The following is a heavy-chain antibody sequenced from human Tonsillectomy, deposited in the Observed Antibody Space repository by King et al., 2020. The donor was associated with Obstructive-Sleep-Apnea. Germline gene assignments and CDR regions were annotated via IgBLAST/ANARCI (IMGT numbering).Heavy chain of an antibody. CDR2: IKSKTGGGTT. J-gene: IGHJ4*02. V-gene: IGHV3-15*01. D-gene: IGHD4-17*01. Sequence: VQLVESGGGLVKPGGSLRLSCAACGFTFRKAWMRWVRQAPGKGLEGGGRIKSKTGGGTTDYAASVKGRFTISRDDSNNTLYVQMDSLKTEDTAVYYCTTDYGDYDYWGQGTLVTVSS. CDR1: GFTFRKAW. CDR3: TTDYGDYDY.